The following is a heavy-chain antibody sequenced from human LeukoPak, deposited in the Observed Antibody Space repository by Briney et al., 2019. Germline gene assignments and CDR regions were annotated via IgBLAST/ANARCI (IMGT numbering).Heavy chain of an antibody. D-gene: IGHD5-18*01. J-gene: IGHJ6*02. CDR1: GGTFSSYA. Sequence: SVSVSCKASGGTFSSYAISWVRQAPGQGPEWMGGIITIFGTANYAQKFQRRVTITADESTSTAHMELSSLRPEDTAVYYCARNSGQLWDETYYYGMDVWGQGTTVTVSS. V-gene: IGHV1-69*13. CDR3: ARNSGQLWDETYYYGMDV. CDR2: IITIFGTA.